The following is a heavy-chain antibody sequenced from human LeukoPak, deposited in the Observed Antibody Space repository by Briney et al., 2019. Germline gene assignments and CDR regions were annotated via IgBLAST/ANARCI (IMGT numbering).Heavy chain of an antibody. CDR1: GYSFTSHW. Sequence: GESLKISCKGSGYSFTSHWIGWVRQMPGEGLEWMGIIYPGDSDTRYSPSFQGQVTISADKSISTAYLQWSSLKASDTAMYYCARRGSADWNYYYYGMDVWGQGTTVTVSS. D-gene: IGHD3-9*01. CDR2: IYPGDSDT. CDR3: ARRGSADWNYYYYGMDV. V-gene: IGHV5-51*01. J-gene: IGHJ6*02.